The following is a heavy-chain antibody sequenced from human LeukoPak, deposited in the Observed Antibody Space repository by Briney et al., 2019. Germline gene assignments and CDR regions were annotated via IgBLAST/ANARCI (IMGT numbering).Heavy chain of an antibody. D-gene: IGHD3-3*01. V-gene: IGHV1-69*01. CDR3: ARCLYYDFWSGYYPYYYYYGMDV. J-gene: IGHJ6*02. CDR2: IIPIFGTA. Sequence: ASVKVSCKASGGTFSSYAISWVRQAPGQGLEWMGGIIPIFGTANCAQKFQGRVTITADESTSTAYMELSSLRSEDTAVYYCARCLYYDFWSGYYPYYYYYGMDVWGQGTTVTVSS. CDR1: GGTFSSYA.